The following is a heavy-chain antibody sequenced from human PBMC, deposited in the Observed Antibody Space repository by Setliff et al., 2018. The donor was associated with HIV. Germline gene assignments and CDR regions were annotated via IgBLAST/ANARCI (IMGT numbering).Heavy chain of an antibody. CDR1: GGTFSTYV. Sequence: SVKVSCKTSGGTFSTYVITWVRQAPGQGLEWMGGMLPILGMGDFAQKFQGRVTITADASTRTAYMELSSLTSDDTAVYYCAGPRGDEAFDIWGQGTMVTVSS. J-gene: IGHJ3*02. CDR3: AGPRGDEAFDI. CDR2: MLPILGMG. V-gene: IGHV1-69*10. D-gene: IGHD3-10*01.